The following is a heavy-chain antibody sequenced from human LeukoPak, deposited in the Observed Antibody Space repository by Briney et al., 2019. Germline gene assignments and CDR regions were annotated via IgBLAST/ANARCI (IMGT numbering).Heavy chain of an antibody. Sequence: LPGGSLRLSCAASGFTFSSYWMSWVRQAPGKGLEWVANIKHDGSEKYYVASVKGRFTISKDNAKNSLYLQMNSLRTEDTAVYYCARDRHYSDSGGYWTSLYYHMDVWGKGTTITVSS. CDR3: ARDRHYSDSGGYWTSLYYHMDV. D-gene: IGHD3-22*01. CDR1: GFTFSSYW. J-gene: IGHJ6*03. V-gene: IGHV3-7*01. CDR2: IKHDGSEK.